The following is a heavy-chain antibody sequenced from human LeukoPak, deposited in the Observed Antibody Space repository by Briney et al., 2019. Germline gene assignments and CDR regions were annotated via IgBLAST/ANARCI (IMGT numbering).Heavy chain of an antibody. Sequence: GESLKIFCKGSGYSFSSYWICWVRQIPGKGLEWMGIIYPGDSDTRYSPSFQGQVTISADKSISTAYLQWSSLKASDTAMYYCARHIVGALYYFDYWGQGTLVTVSS. V-gene: IGHV5-51*01. D-gene: IGHD1-26*01. CDR3: ARHIVGALYYFDY. CDR2: IYPGDSDT. J-gene: IGHJ4*02. CDR1: GYSFSSYW.